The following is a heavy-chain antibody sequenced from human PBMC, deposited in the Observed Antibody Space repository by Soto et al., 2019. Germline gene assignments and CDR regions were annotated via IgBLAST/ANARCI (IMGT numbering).Heavy chain of an antibody. J-gene: IGHJ3*02. Sequence: QLHLVQSGAVVKKPGASVTVSCSASGYPVTAYYMHWVRQAPGRGLEWMGGINPATGAAKYTQTFPGRVTMTRDTSTRTGFMELSGLTSEDTAVFYCARGGGVGVAGSAAFDMWGQGTLVTVSS. V-gene: IGHV1-2*02. CDR2: INPATGAA. CDR1: GYPVTAYY. CDR3: ARGGGVGVAGSAAFDM. D-gene: IGHD3-3*01.